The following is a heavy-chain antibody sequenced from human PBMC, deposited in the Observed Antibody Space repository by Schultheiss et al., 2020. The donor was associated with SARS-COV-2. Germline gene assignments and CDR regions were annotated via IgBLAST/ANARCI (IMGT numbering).Heavy chain of an antibody. D-gene: IGHD2-2*01. CDR2: IYYSGST. V-gene: IGHV4-39*07. CDR3: ARAATLMPFED. CDR1: GGSISSSSYY. Sequence: SETLSLTCTVSGGSISSSSYYWGWIRQPPGKGLEWIGSIYYSGSTNYNPSLKSRVTISVDTSKNQFSLKLSSVTAADTAVYYCARAATLMPFEDWGQGTLVTVSS. J-gene: IGHJ4*02.